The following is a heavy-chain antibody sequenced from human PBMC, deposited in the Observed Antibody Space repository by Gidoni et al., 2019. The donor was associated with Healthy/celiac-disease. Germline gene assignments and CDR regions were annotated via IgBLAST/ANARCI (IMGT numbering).Heavy chain of an antibody. CDR1: GGTFSSYT. D-gene: IGHD3-3*01. V-gene: IGHV1-69*02. Sequence: QVQLVQSGAEVKKPGSSVKVSCKASGGTFSSYTISWVRQAPGQGLEWMGRIIPILGIANYAQKFQGRVTITADKSTSTAYMELSSLRSEDTAVYYCASRGDFWSGYYGMDVWGQGTTVTVSS. J-gene: IGHJ6*02. CDR2: IIPILGIA. CDR3: ASRGDFWSGYYGMDV.